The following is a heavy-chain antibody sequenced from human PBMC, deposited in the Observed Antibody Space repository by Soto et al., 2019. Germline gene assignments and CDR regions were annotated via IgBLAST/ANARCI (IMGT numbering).Heavy chain of an antibody. CDR3: ARAVTAVAYAFEI. J-gene: IGHJ3*02. Sequence: VNGSCKAAGGTISIYAGGLGRQAPGQGLEWMGGIIPIFGTANYAQKFQGRVTITADESTSTAYMELSSLRSEDTAVYYCARAVTAVAYAFEIWGQRTTVT. CDR1: GGTISIYA. CDR2: IIPIFGTA. D-gene: IGHD6-19*01. V-gene: IGHV1-69*13.